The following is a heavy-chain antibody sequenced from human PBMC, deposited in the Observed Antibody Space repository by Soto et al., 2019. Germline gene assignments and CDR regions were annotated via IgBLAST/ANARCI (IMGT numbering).Heavy chain of an antibody. Sequence: GGSLRLSCTASGFTFTDYWTHWVRQAPGKGLVWVSRINSDGSRTSYADSVTGRFTISRDNAKNTLYVQMNSLRVEDTALYYCARETYRGFYFDYWGQGTLVTVSS. J-gene: IGHJ4*02. CDR1: GFTFTDYW. CDR3: ARETYRGFYFDY. CDR2: INSDGSRT. V-gene: IGHV3-74*01. D-gene: IGHD4-4*01.